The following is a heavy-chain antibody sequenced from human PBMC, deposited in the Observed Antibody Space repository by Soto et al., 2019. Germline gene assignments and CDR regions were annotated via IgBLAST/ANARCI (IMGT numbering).Heavy chain of an antibody. Sequence: PSVPLSLTCTVSDGSISSGGYYWSWIRQHPGKGLEWIGYIYYSGSTYYNPSLKSRVTISVDTSKNQFSLKLSSVTAADTAVYYCARGITMVRGVIMSYYGMDVWGQGTTVTVSS. CDR1: DGSISSGGYY. D-gene: IGHD3-10*01. CDR2: IYYSGST. J-gene: IGHJ6*02. V-gene: IGHV4-31*03. CDR3: ARGITMVRGVIMSYYGMDV.